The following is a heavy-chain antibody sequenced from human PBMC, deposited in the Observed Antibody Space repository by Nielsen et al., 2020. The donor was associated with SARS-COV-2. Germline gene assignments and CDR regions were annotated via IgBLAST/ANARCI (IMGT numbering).Heavy chain of an antibody. J-gene: IGHJ6*02. CDR1: GGSFSGYY. CDR2: INHSGST. D-gene: IGHD3-10*01. V-gene: IGHV4-34*01. CDR3: ARDHRLGSYIGYYYYGMDV. Sequence: SETLSLTCAVYGGSFSGYYWSWIRQPPGKGLEWIGEINHSGSTNYNPSLKSRVTISVDTSKNQFSLKLSSVTAADTAVYYCARDHRLGSYIGYYYYGMDVWGQGTTVTVSS.